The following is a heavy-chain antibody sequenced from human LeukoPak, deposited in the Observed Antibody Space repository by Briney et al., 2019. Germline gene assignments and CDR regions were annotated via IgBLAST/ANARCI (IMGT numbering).Heavy chain of an antibody. CDR2: ISTSSSSK. CDR3: ARWDDLFLIDF. D-gene: IGHD3-9*01. Sequence: GGSLRLSCAASGFTFSSYAMSWVRQAPGKGLEWVSSISTSSSSKYYADSVKGRFTISRDNAKNSLDLQMNSLRAEDTAVYYCARWDDLFLIDFWGQGTLVTVSS. J-gene: IGHJ4*02. CDR1: GFTFSSYA. V-gene: IGHV3-21*01.